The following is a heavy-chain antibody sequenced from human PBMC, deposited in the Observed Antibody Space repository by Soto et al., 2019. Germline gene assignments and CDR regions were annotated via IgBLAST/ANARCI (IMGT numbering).Heavy chain of an antibody. D-gene: IGHD6-13*01. Sequence: QVQLQESGPGLVKPSQTLSLTCTVSGGSISSGGYYWSWIRQHPGKGLEWIGYIYHSGRTYYNPSLKSRVMMSVDTSKNQFSLKLSSVTAADTAVYYCARDGLGSYSSSWYWFDPWGQGTLVTVSS. V-gene: IGHV4-31*03. CDR1: GGSISSGGYY. J-gene: IGHJ5*02. CDR3: ARDGLGSYSSSWYWFDP. CDR2: IYHSGRT.